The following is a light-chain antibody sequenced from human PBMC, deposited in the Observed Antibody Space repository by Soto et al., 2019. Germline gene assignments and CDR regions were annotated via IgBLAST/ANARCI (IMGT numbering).Light chain of an antibody. V-gene: IGKV1-17*01. CDR3: LQHDTYPYT. J-gene: IGKJ2*01. Sequence: DILMTQSPSSLSASVGDRVTITCRASQGIGIDLGWYQQKPGKAPKRLIYAASRLESGVPPRFSGSGSGTEFTLTINTLQPEDLATYFCLQHDTYPYTFGQGTKLEIK. CDR2: AAS. CDR1: QGIGID.